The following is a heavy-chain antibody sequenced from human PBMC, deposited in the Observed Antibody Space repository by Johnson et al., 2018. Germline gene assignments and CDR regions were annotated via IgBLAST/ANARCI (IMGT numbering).Heavy chain of an antibody. D-gene: IGHD3-10*01. CDR1: GYTFTTYW. V-gene: IGHV5-51*01. Sequence: EVQLVESGAEMKNLGESLKISCKTSGYTFTTYWIGWVRQMPGKGLEWMGIIYPGDSDTRYSPSFQGHVTISADKSTTTVYLQWSSRKASDTAMYYCAVATAGAMVRGVQYYDFGFDVWGQGTTVSVSS. CDR2: IYPGDSDT. J-gene: IGHJ6*02. CDR3: AVATAGAMVRGVQYYDFGFDV.